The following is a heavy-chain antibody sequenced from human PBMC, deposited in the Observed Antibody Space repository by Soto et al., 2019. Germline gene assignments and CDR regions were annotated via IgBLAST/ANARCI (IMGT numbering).Heavy chain of an antibody. CDR2: ISSFSNYL. CDR1: GFTFNSYS. Sequence: GGSLRLSCAVSGFTFNSYSMNWVRQAPGKGLEWVSFISSFSNYLYYTDSVKGRFTISRDNARNSLYLQMNSLRSEDTAVYYCARRSWQQLGPYYYYGMDVWGQGTTVTVSS. CDR3: ARRSWQQLGPYYYYGMDV. D-gene: IGHD6-13*01. V-gene: IGHV3-21*04. J-gene: IGHJ6*02.